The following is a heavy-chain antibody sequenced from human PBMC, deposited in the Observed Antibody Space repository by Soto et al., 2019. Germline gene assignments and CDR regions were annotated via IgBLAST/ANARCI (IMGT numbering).Heavy chain of an antibody. CDR3: ARGFWSGRKYSYGPEDYGMDV. Sequence: ASVKVSCKASGYTFTSYGISWVRQAPGQGLEWMGWISAYNGNTNYAQKLQGRVTMTTDTSTSTAYMELRSLRSDDTAVYYCARGFWSGRKYSYGPEDYGMDVWGQGTTVTVSS. J-gene: IGHJ6*02. CDR2: ISAYNGNT. V-gene: IGHV1-18*01. D-gene: IGHD5-18*01. CDR1: GYTFTSYG.